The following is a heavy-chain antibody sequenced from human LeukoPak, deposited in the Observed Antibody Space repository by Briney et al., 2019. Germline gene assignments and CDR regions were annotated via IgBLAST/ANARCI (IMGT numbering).Heavy chain of an antibody. CDR1: GYTFTSYG. Sequence: PVASVKVSCKASGYTFTSYGISWVRQATGQGLEWMGWMNPNSGNTGYAQKFQGRVTMTRNTSISTAYMELSSLRSEDTAVYYCARGARYSGSYYSWFDPWGQGTLVTVSS. CDR3: ARGARYSGSYYSWFDP. J-gene: IGHJ5*02. D-gene: IGHD1-26*01. V-gene: IGHV1-8*02. CDR2: MNPNSGNT.